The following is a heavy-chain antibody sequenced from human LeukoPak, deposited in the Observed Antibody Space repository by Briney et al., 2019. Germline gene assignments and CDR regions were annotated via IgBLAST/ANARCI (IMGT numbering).Heavy chain of an antibody. V-gene: IGHV4-59*01. J-gene: IGHJ5*02. CDR1: GGSISSYY. Sequence: PSETLSLTCTVSGGSISSYYWSWIQQPPGKGPEWIGYISYSGSTNYNPSLKSRVTISLDMSKTQVSLKLSSVTAADTAVYYCARAYYDNVWGTYRWFDPWGQGTLVTVSS. CDR2: ISYSGST. D-gene: IGHD3-16*01. CDR3: ARAYYDNVWGTYRWFDP.